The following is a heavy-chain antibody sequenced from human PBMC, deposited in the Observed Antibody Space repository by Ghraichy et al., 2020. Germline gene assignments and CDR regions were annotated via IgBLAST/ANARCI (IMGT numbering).Heavy chain of an antibody. D-gene: IGHD1-26*01. Sequence: ASVKVSCKASGYTFTGYYMHWVRQAPGQGLEWMGWINPNSCGTNYAQKFQGRVTMTRDTSISTAYMELSRLRYDDTAVYYCARDHKTYSGSYTAYWGQGNLVPVTS. CDR1: GYTFTGYY. V-gene: IGHV1-2*02. CDR3: ARDHKTYSGSYTAY. J-gene: IGHJ4*02. CDR2: INPNSCGT.